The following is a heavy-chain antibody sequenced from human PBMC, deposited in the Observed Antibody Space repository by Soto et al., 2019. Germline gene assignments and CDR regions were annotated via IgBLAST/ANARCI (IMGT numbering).Heavy chain of an antibody. J-gene: IGHJ1*01. Sequence: SGPTLVNPTQTLTLTCVFSGFSLNTGGVTVGWIRQPPGKALEWVALIYWNDGKRYSPSLKSRLTITKETSRNQVVLTMTNVDPEDTATYFCAHSPAPRVYFQHWGEGTLVTVSS. D-gene: IGHD3-10*01. CDR2: IYWNDGK. CDR3: AHSPAPRVYFQH. CDR1: GFSLNTGGVT. V-gene: IGHV2-5*01.